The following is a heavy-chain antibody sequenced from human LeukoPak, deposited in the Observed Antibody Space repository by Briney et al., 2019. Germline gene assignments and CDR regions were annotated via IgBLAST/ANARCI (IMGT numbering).Heavy chain of an antibody. D-gene: IGHD6-19*01. CDR1: GFTFSNYW. J-gene: IGHJ4*02. CDR2: IYTDGSST. Sequence: GGSLRLSCADSGFTFSNYWMHWVRQAPGKGLVWVSRIYTDGSSTDYADSVKGRFTISRDNSKNTLYLQMNSPRAEDTAVYYCARAPSSGWTRWGQGTLVTVSS. CDR3: ARAPSSGWTR. V-gene: IGHV3-74*01.